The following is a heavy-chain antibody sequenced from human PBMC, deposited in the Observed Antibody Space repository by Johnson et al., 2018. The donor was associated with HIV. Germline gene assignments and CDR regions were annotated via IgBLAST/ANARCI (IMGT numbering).Heavy chain of an antibody. J-gene: IGHJ3*02. CDR3: ARADYDSSGYYLGAFDI. D-gene: IGHD3-22*01. CDR2: IWHDGRNK. V-gene: IGHV3-33*01. Sequence: QVQLVESGGGVVQPGRSLRLSCAASGFTFSDYGMHWVRQAPGKGLEWLAVIWHDGRNKFYADSMKGRFIISRDNSKKTLSLQMNSLRAEDMAVYYCARADYDSSGYYLGAFDIWGQGTMVTVSS. CDR1: GFTFSDYG.